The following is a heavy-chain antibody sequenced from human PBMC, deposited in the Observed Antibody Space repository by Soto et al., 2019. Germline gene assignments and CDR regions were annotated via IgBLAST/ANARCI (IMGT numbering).Heavy chain of an antibody. V-gene: IGHV3-9*01. D-gene: IGHD1-26*01. Sequence: EVQLVESGGGLVQPGRSLRLSCAASGFTYDDYDMHWVRQAPGKGLEWVSAISWNSGRTAYADSVKGRFTISRDNAKNSLYLQRNSRRAEDTALYHCGKGRGGSYGGDSFDYWGQGTLVTVSS. CDR2: ISWNSGRT. J-gene: IGHJ4*02. CDR1: GFTYDDYD. CDR3: GKGRGGSYGGDSFDY.